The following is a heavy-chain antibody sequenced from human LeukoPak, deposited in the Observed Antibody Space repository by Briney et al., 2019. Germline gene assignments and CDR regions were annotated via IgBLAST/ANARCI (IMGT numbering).Heavy chain of an antibody. Sequence: PGGSLRLSCAASGFTFSSYGMSWVRQAPGKGLEWVSSISSGSSYIYYADSVKGRFTISRDNAKNSLYLQMNSLRTEDTAVYYCARAGAYCSSTSCYGPAYYWGQGTLVTVSS. V-gene: IGHV3-21*01. CDR3: ARAGAYCSSTSCYGPAYY. CDR2: ISSGSSYI. D-gene: IGHD2-2*01. CDR1: GFTFSSYG. J-gene: IGHJ4*02.